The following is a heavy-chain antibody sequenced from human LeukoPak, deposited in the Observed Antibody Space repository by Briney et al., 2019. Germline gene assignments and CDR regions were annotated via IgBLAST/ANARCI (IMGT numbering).Heavy chain of an antibody. CDR3: ARDGIAARSGAFDI. Sequence: PGRSLRLSCAASGFTFDDYGMSWVRQAPGKGLEWVSGINRNGGSTGYADSVKGRFTISRDNAKNSLYLQMNSLRAEDTALYHCARDGIAARSGAFDIWGQGTMVTVSS. CDR1: GFTFDDYG. CDR2: INRNGGST. J-gene: IGHJ3*02. D-gene: IGHD6-6*01. V-gene: IGHV3-20*01.